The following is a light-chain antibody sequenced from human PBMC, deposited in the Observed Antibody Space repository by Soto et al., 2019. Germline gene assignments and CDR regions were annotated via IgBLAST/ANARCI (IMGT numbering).Light chain of an antibody. V-gene: IGKV1-33*01. Sequence: DIQMTQSPSSLSASVGDRITITCQASQDIRNYLNWYQQKPGKAPSLLIYDASNLEAGVPSRFSGGGSGTNFTFTISSLQPEDIATYYCQQYDNLLTFGGGTKVEIK. J-gene: IGKJ4*01. CDR3: QQYDNLLT. CDR1: QDIRNY. CDR2: DAS.